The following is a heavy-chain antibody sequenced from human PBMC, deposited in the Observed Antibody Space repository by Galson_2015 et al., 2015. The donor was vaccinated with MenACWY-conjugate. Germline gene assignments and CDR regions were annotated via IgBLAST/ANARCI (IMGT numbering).Heavy chain of an antibody. V-gene: IGHV4-59*08. CDR3: ARHFYDTSGYPPYYVDY. J-gene: IGHJ4*02. D-gene: IGHD3-22*01. CDR2: IYHSGST. CDR1: GAPITSHY. Sequence: ETLSLTCTVSGAPITSHYWSWIREPPGKGLEWIGYIYHSGSTNYNPSLKSRVTISIDTSKNQFSLKVSSVTAADTATYYCARHFYDTSGYPPYYVDYWGQGALVTVSS.